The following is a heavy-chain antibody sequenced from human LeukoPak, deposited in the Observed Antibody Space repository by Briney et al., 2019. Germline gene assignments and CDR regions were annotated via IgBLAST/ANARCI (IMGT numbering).Heavy chain of an antibody. Sequence: SETLSLTCAVYGGPFSGYYWSWIRQPPGKGLEWIGEINHSGSTNYNPSLKSRVTISVDTSKNQFSLKLSSVTAADTAVYYCARVKFLAAAGTKFDYWGQGTLVTVSS. CDR3: ARVKFLAAAGTKFDY. CDR2: INHSGST. V-gene: IGHV4-34*01. CDR1: GGPFSGYY. D-gene: IGHD6-13*01. J-gene: IGHJ4*02.